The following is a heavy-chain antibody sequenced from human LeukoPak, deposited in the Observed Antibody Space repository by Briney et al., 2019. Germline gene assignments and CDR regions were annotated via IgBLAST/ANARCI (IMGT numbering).Heavy chain of an antibody. CDR3: ARRRGGSRFAFDI. CDR1: GGSISSSSYY. Sequence: SETLSLTCTVSGGSISSSSYYWGWIRQPPGKGLEWIGSIYYSGSTYYNPSLKSRVTISVDTSKNQFALKLSSVTAADTAVYYCARRRGGSRFAFDIWGQGTMVTVSS. CDR2: IYYSGST. D-gene: IGHD2-15*01. V-gene: IGHV4-39*01. J-gene: IGHJ3*02.